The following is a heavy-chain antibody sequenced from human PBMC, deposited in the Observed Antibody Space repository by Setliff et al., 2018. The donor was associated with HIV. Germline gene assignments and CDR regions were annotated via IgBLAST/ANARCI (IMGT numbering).Heavy chain of an antibody. CDR2: ISSGSTYI. V-gene: IGHV3-21*01. Sequence: GSLRLSCAASGFPFRSYSMNWVRQAPGKGLEWVSSISSGSTYIYYGDSVKGRFTISRDNAKNSLYLQVNSLRVEDSAVYYCASPTYYNFLNWGQGTLVTVSS. CDR1: GFPFRSYS. CDR3: ASPTYYNFLN. D-gene: IGHD3-9*01. J-gene: IGHJ4*02.